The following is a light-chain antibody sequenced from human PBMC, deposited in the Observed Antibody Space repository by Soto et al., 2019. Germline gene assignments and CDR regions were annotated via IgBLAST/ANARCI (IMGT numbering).Light chain of an antibody. CDR3: QQYGSSLIT. V-gene: IGKV3-20*01. CDR1: QSVSSSY. Sequence: EIVLTQSPGTLSLSPGERATLSCRASQSVSSSYLAWYQQKPGQAPRLLIYGASSGATGIPDRFSGSGSGTDFTLTISRLEPEDFAVYYCQQYGSSLITFGQGTRLETK. J-gene: IGKJ5*01. CDR2: GAS.